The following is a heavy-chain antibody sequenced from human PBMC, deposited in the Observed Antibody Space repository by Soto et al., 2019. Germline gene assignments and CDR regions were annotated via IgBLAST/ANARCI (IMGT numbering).Heavy chain of an antibody. J-gene: IGHJ6*02. Sequence: ESGGGLVKPGGSLRLSCEVSGFTFSYYAMNWVRQAPGKGLEWVSSISSSSDYIYYADSVKGRFTISRDNAKNSLFLQMSARGAEDTAVYFCPSEGYGSYQGMDVWGQGTTVTV. V-gene: IGHV3-21*01. CDR1: GFTFSYYA. CDR3: PSEGYGSYQGMDV. D-gene: IGHD6-13*01. CDR2: ISSSSDYI.